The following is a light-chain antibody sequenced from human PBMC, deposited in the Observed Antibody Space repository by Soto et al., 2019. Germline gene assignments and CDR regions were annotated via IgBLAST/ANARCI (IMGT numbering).Light chain of an antibody. CDR1: QSVSSSY. V-gene: IGKV3D-20*02. CDR3: YERRNQIS. CDR2: DAS. J-gene: IGKJ5*01. Sequence: SYRDSQSVSSSYLAWYQQKPGQAPRLLIYDASNRATGIPARFSGSGSGTAFNVIISSPAVADFPVYRSYERRNQISFCDGTRLEIK.